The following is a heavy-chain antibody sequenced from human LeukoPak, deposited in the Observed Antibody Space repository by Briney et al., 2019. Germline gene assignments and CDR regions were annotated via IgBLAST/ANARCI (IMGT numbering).Heavy chain of an antibody. CDR3: ASSYGDYYYYYYMDV. J-gene: IGHJ6*03. CDR1: GGSFSGYY. CDR2: INHSGST. D-gene: IGHD4-17*01. V-gene: IGHV4-34*01. Sequence: SETLSLTCAVYGGSFSGYYWSWIRQPPGKGLEWIGEINHSGSTNYNPSLKSRVTISVDTSKNQFSLKLSSVTAADTAVYYCASSYGDYYYYYYMDVWGKGTTVTVSS.